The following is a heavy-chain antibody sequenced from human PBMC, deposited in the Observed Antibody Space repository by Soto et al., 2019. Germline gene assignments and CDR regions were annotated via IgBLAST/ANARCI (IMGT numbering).Heavy chain of an antibody. CDR1: GFTFSDYY. Sequence: GGSLRLSCVASGFTFSDYYMAWIRRAPGKGLEWVSYISDGGSYTNHGTSVRGRVSVSRDNARNSLYLQMNSLRVEDTGIYYCARAPGAVNSYDGVDIWGQGTTVTVSS. V-gene: IGHV3-11*06. CDR2: ISDGGSYT. CDR3: ARAPGAVNSYDGVDI. J-gene: IGHJ6*02. D-gene: IGHD6-19*01.